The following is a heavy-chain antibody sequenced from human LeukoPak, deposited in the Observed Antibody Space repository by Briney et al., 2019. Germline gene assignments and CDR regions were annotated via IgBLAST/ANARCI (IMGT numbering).Heavy chain of an antibody. V-gene: IGHV3-23*01. J-gene: IGHJ4*02. CDR3: AKGHDFWSGPYAKEGYYVDY. CDR2: ISGSGGST. D-gene: IGHD3-3*01. CDR1: GFTFSSYA. Sequence: GGSLRLSCAASGFTFSSYAMRWVRQAPGKGLEWVSAISGSGGSTYYADSVKGRFTISRDNSKNTLYLQMNSLRAEDTAVYYCAKGHDFWSGPYAKEGYYVDYWGQGTLVTVSS.